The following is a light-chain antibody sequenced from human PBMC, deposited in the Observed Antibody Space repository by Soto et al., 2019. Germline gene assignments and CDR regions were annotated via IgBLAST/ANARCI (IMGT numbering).Light chain of an antibody. J-gene: IGKJ4*01. Sequence: SPYSLAVSLGGRATINCKCSQTVLVSSNSRNYLAWYQQKPGQPPQLIIYWASTLESGVPERFSGSGSGTDFTLTISSLQAEDVAFYCCQQYYDFPLTFGGGTKVDI. CDR1: QTVLVSSNSRNY. CDR3: QQYYDFPLT. CDR2: WAS. V-gene: IGKV4-1*01.